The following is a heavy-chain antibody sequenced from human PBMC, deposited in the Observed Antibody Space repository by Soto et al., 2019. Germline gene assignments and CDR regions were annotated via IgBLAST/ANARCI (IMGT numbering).Heavy chain of an antibody. Sequence: QVQLVESWGGMVQPGRSLRLSCAASGFTFSSYAMHWVRQAPGKGLEWVAVISYDGSNIYYADSVKGRFTISRDNSKNTRYPQMNSRRAEDTAVYYCARGGRYYYYGMDVWGQGTTVTVSS. CDR1: GFTFSSYA. J-gene: IGHJ6*02. CDR2: ISYDGSNI. V-gene: IGHV3-30-3*01. CDR3: ARGGRYYYYGMDV. D-gene: IGHD3-16*01.